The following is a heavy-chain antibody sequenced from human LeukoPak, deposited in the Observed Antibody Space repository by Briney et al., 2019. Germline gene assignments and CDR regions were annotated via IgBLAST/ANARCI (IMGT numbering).Heavy chain of an antibody. V-gene: IGHV3-23*01. Sequence: PGGSLRPSCAASGFTFSSYAMSWVRQAPGKGLEWVSAISGSGGSTYYADSVKGRFTISRDNSKNTLYLQMNSLRAEDTAVYYCAKPSHSSSWYYYYGMDVWGQGTTVTVSS. D-gene: IGHD6-13*01. CDR1: GFTFSSYA. CDR3: AKPSHSSSWYYYYGMDV. CDR2: ISGSGGST. J-gene: IGHJ6*02.